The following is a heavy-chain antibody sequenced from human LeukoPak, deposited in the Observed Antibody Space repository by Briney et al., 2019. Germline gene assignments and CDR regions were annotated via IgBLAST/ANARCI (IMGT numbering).Heavy chain of an antibody. CDR3: TRAERERGILTGYFFYYYYMDV. V-gene: IGHV3-49*04. CDR2: IRSKAYGGTT. Sequence: GGSLRLSCTASGFTFGDYAMSWVRQAPGKGLEWVGFIRSKAYGGTTENAASVKGRFTISRDDSKSIAYLQMNSLKTEDTAVYYCTRAERERGILTGYFFYYYYMDVWGKGTTVTVSS. J-gene: IGHJ6*03. D-gene: IGHD3-9*01. CDR1: GFTFGDYA.